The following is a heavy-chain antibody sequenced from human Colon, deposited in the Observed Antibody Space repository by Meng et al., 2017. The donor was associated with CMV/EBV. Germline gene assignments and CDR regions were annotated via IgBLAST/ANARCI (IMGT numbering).Heavy chain of an antibody. CDR3: ARYWGSGRSN. CDR2: ISGSGRVT. Sequence: GGSLRLSCAASGFAFASYAMNWVRQAPGKGLEWVSDISGSGRVTYYADSVKGRFTISRDNAKNTLYLQMNSLRGEDTAVYYCARYWGSGRSNWGQGTLVTVSS. V-gene: IGHV3-23*01. D-gene: IGHD2-21*01. CDR1: GFAFASYA. J-gene: IGHJ4*02.